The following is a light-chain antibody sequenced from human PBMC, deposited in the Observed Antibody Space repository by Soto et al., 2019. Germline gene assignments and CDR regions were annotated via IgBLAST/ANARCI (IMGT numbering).Light chain of an antibody. V-gene: IGKV3-11*01. CDR1: QSITTY. CDR3: QQRSSWWT. Sequence: ETVLTQSPATLSLSPGDRATLSCRASQSITTYLAWCQPKTGQAPKLLFYDASNRATGIPARFSASGSGTDFTLTISSLEPEDSAVYYCQQRSSWWTFGQGTKVEIK. CDR2: DAS. J-gene: IGKJ1*01.